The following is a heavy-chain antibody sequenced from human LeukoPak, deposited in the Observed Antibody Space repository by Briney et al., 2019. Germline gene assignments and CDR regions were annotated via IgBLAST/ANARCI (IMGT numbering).Heavy chain of an antibody. CDR2: INAGNGNT. CDR3: ASIVVVTQGAFDI. V-gene: IGHV1-3*01. CDR1: GYTFTSYA. J-gene: IGHJ3*02. D-gene: IGHD3-22*01. Sequence: GASVKVSCKASGYTFTSYAMHWVRQAPGQRLEWMGWINAGNGNTKYSQKFRGRVTITRDTSASTAYMELSSLRSEDTAVYYCASIVVVTQGAFDIWGQGTMVTVSS.